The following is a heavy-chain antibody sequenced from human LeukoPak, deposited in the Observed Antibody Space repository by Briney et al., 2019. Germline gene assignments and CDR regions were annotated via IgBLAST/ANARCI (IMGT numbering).Heavy chain of an antibody. D-gene: IGHD3-10*01. CDR2: ISSDGSMK. Sequence: GGSLRLSCAASGFTFNNHVMHWVRQAPGKGLEWVAVISSDGSMKYYADSVKGRFTISRDNSQNTLYLQMNSLRAEDTAVYYCAKDAGVYYYGSGSPNWFDPWGQGTLVTVSS. V-gene: IGHV3-30*04. J-gene: IGHJ5*02. CDR1: GFTFNNHV. CDR3: AKDAGVYYYGSGSPNWFDP.